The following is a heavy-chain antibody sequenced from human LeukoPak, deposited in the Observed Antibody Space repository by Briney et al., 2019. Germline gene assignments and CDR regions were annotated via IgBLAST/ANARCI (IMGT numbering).Heavy chain of an antibody. CDR1: GFTFSHYA. J-gene: IGHJ4*02. CDR3: ASGRHYYASGSPTDFDY. Sequence: PGRSLRLSCAASGFTFSHYAMHWVPQAPGRGLEWVAVISYDGNNKFYADSVKGRFNITRDNSKNNLYLQMNDLRAEDTAVYYGASGRHYYASGSPTDFDYWGQGTLVTVSS. V-gene: IGHV3-30-3*01. CDR2: ISYDGNNK. D-gene: IGHD3-10*01.